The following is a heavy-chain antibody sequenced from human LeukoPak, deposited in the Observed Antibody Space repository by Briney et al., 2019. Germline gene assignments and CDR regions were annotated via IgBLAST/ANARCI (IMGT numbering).Heavy chain of an antibody. Sequence: GGSLRLSCAASGFTFSTYGMHWVRQAPGKGLEWVAVISYDGSNKYYADSVKGRFTISRDNSKNTLYLQMNSLRAEDTAVYYCAKGILEQWELLGYWGQGTLVTVSS. V-gene: IGHV3-30*18. CDR3: AKGILEQWELLGY. CDR1: GFTFSTYG. CDR2: ISYDGSNK. D-gene: IGHD1-26*01. J-gene: IGHJ4*02.